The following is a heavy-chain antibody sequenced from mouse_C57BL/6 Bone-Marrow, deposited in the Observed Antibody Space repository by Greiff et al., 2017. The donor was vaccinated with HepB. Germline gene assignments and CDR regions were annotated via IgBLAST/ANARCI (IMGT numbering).Heavy chain of an antibody. Sequence: QVQLKQSGPELVKPGASVKISCKASGYTFTDYYINWVKQRPGQGLEWIGWIFPVSGSTYYNEKFKGKATLTVDKSTSTAYVLFSSLTSEDSAVYFCARKGYPYYFDGWGQGTTLTVSS. V-gene: IGHV1-75*01. CDR3: ARKGYPYYFDG. J-gene: IGHJ2*01. CDR1: GYTFTDYY. CDR2: IFPVSGST. D-gene: IGHD2-14*01.